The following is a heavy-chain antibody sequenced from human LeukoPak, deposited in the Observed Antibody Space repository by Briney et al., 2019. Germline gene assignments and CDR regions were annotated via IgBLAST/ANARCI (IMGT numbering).Heavy chain of an antibody. CDR1: GYTFTSYD. J-gene: IGHJ6*02. CDR3: ARSPYYYYGMDV. CDR2: MNPKSGNT. Sequence: ASVKVSCKASGYTFTSYDINWVRQATGQGLEWMGWMNPKSGNTGYAQKFQGRVTMTRNTSISTAYMELSSLRSEDTAVYYCARSPYYYYGMDVWGQGTTVTVSS. V-gene: IGHV1-8*01.